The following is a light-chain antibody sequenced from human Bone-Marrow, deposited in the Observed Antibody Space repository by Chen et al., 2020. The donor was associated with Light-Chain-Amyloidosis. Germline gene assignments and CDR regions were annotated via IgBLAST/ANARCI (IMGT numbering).Light chain of an antibody. CDR3: QSADSSGTYEVI. J-gene: IGLJ2*01. CDR2: RDT. V-gene: IGLV3-25*03. CDR1: DLPTKY. Sequence: SYELTQPPSVSVSPGQTARITCSGDDLPTKYAYWYQHKPGPAPVLVIHRDTERPSGISERFSGSRSGTTATVTISGVQAEDEADYHCQSADSSGTYEVIFGGGTKLTVL.